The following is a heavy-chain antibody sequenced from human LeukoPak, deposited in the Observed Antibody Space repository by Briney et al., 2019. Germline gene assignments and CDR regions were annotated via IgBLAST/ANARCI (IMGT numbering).Heavy chain of an antibody. Sequence: GASVKVSCKASGYTFTSYGISWVRQAPGQGLEWMGWISAYNGNTNYAQKLQGRVTMTTDTSTSTAYMELRSLRSDDTAVYYCARDRVMITFGGVTIYYYYGMDVWGQGTTVTVSS. V-gene: IGHV1-18*01. D-gene: IGHD3-16*01. CDR3: ARDRVMITFGGVTIYYYYGMDV. CDR2: ISAYNGNT. J-gene: IGHJ6*02. CDR1: GYTFTSYG.